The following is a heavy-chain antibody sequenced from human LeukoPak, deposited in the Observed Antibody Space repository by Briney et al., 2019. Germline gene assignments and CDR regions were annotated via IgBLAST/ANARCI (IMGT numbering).Heavy chain of an antibody. J-gene: IGHJ4*02. CDR1: GFTFSSYS. D-gene: IGHD1-26*01. CDR2: ISYDGSIK. V-gene: IGHV3-30*18. Sequence: GGSLRLSCAASGFTFSSYSMNWVRQAPGKGLEWVAVISYDGSIKYYADSVKGRFTISRDNSKNTLYLQMNSLRAEDTAVYYCAKDQEPQLVGAADYWGQGTLVTVSS. CDR3: AKDQEPQLVGAADY.